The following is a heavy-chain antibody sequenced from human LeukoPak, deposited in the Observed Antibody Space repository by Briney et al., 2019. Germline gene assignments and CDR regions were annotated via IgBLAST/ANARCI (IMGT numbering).Heavy chain of an antibody. V-gene: IGHV4-34*01. CDR1: GGSFSGYY. CDR2: IDHSGST. J-gene: IGHJ4*02. Sequence: SETLSLTCAVYGGSFSGYYWSWIRQPPGKGLEWIGEIDHSGSTNYNPSLKSRVNMSADTSKNQFSLKLSSVTAADTAVYYCARVGNSYGSWDFDYWGQGTLVTVSS. D-gene: IGHD5-18*01. CDR3: ARVGNSYGSWDFDY.